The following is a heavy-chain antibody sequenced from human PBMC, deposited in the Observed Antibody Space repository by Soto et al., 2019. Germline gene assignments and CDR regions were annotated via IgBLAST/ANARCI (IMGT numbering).Heavy chain of an antibody. D-gene: IGHD2-2*01. Sequence: PGGSLRLSCAASGFTFSSYWMSWVRQAPGKGLEWVANIKQDGSEKYYVDSVKGRFTISRDNAKNSLYLQMNSLRAEDTAVYYFAIDMIDRLPAAMYFWNWFDPWGQGTLVTVSS. CDR2: IKQDGSEK. CDR3: AIDMIDRLPAAMYFWNWFDP. J-gene: IGHJ5*02. CDR1: GFTFSSYW. V-gene: IGHV3-7*01.